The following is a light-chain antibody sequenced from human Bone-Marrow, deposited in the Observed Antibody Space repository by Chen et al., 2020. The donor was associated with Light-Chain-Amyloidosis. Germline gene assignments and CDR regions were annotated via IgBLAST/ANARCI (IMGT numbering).Light chain of an antibody. Sequence: QSVLPRPPSLAGAPGQRVTISCTGRSRNIGARYDVHWYQQLPGTAPKLLIYGNTNRPAGVPERFSGSNSGTSASLAITGVQAEDQGDYYCQSYDSSLSGSGVFGGGTKLTVL. V-gene: IGLV1-40*01. CDR3: QSYDSSLSGSGV. CDR2: GNT. CDR1: SRNIGARYD. J-gene: IGLJ3*02.